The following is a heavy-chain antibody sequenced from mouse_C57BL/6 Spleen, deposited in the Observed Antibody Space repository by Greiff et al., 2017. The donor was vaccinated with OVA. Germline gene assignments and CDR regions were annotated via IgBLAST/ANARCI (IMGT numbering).Heavy chain of an antibody. CDR1: GFTFSDYY. Sequence: EVMLVESEGGLVQPGSSMKLSCTASGFTFSDYYMAWVRQVPEKGLEWVANINYDGSSTYYLDSLKSRFIISRDNAKNILYLQMSSLKSEDTATYYCARDGYPLAMDYWGQGTSVTVSS. D-gene: IGHD2-2*01. CDR2: INYDGSST. CDR3: ARDGYPLAMDY. J-gene: IGHJ4*01. V-gene: IGHV5-16*01.